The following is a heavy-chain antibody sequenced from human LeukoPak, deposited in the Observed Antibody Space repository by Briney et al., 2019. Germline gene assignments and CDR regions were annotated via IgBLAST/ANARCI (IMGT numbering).Heavy chain of an antibody. Sequence: GGSLRLSSAASGFTFSSYAMHWVRQAPGKGLEWVAVISYDGSNKYYADSVKGRFTISRDNSKNTLYLQMNSLRAEDTAVYYCARSLATTQGSFDYWGQGTLVTVSS. J-gene: IGHJ4*02. CDR3: ARSLATTQGSFDY. D-gene: IGHD3-10*01. CDR1: GFTFSSYA. V-gene: IGHV3-30-3*01. CDR2: ISYDGSNK.